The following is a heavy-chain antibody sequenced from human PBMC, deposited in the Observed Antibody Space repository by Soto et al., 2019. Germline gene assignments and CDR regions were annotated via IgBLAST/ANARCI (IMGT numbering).Heavy chain of an antibody. CDR2: IYSGGST. CDR1: GFTVSSNC. Sequence: GSLRLSCAASGFTVSSNCMSWVRQAPGKGLEWVSVIYSGGSTYYADSVKGRFTISRDNSKNTLYLQMNSLRAEDTAVYYCARDLRIFGVNYYYGMDVWGQGTTVTVSS. D-gene: IGHD3-3*01. V-gene: IGHV3-53*01. J-gene: IGHJ6*02. CDR3: ARDLRIFGVNYYYGMDV.